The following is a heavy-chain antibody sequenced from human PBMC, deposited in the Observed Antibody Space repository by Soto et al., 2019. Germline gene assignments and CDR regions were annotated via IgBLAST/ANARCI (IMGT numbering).Heavy chain of an antibody. CDR1: GFTFSSYS. J-gene: IGHJ4*02. Sequence: GGSLRLSCAASGFTFSSYSMNWVRQAPGKGLEWVSSISSSSSYIYYADSVKGRFTISRDNAKNSLYLQMNSLRAEDTAVYYCARETITIFGVVIIGGIRPGDYWGQGTLVTVSS. D-gene: IGHD3-3*01. CDR2: ISSSSSYI. V-gene: IGHV3-21*01. CDR3: ARETITIFGVVIIGGIRPGDY.